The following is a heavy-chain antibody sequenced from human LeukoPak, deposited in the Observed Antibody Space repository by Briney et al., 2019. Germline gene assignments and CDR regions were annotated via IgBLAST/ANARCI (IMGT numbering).Heavy chain of an antibody. CDR1: GGSISSSSYY. CDR2: IYYSGST. J-gene: IGHJ3*02. D-gene: IGHD3-22*01. CDR3: ARDRPSSGYYYVPLDAFDI. Sequence: PSETLSLTCTVSGGSISSSSYYWGWIRQPPGKGLEWIGSIYYSGSTYYNPSLKSRVTISVDTSKNQFSLKLSSVTAADTAVYYCARDRPSSGYYYVPLDAFDIWGQGTMVTVSS. V-gene: IGHV4-39*07.